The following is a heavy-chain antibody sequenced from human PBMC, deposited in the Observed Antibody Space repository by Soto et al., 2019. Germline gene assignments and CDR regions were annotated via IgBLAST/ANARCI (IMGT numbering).Heavy chain of an antibody. V-gene: IGHV3-74*01. J-gene: IGHJ4*02. CDR1: GFTFTGSW. Sequence: EVQLVESGGGLVQPGGSLRLSCAASGFTFTGSWMHWVRQAPGKGLVWVSRINGDGSGTSYADFVKGRFIISRDDAKNTLFLQMNGLRAEDTAVYYCARAIFGSGTANDYWGQGTLVTVSS. CDR2: INGDGSGT. D-gene: IGHD3-10*01. CDR3: ARAIFGSGTANDY.